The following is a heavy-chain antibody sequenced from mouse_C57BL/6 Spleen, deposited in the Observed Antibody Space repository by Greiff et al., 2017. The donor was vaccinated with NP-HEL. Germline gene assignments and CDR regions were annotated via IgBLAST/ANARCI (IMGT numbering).Heavy chain of an antibody. CDR3: ARVNWDEGYYFDY. CDR1: GYSFTGYY. V-gene: IGHV1-42*01. J-gene: IGHJ2*01. Sequence: EVQGVESGPELVKPGASVKISCKASGYSFTGYYMNWVKQSPEKSLEWIGEINPSTGGTTYNQKFKAKATLTVDKSSSTAYMQLKSLTSEDSAVYYCARVNWDEGYYFDYWGQGTTLTVSS. CDR2: INPSTGGT. D-gene: IGHD4-1*01.